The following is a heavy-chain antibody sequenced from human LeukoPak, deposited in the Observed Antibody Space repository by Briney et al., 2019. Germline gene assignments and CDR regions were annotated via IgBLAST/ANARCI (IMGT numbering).Heavy chain of an antibody. CDR3: ATGYCSSTSCSTDAFDI. V-gene: IGHV1-8*01. J-gene: IGHJ3*02. CDR2: MNPNSGNT. D-gene: IGHD2-2*01. CDR1: GYTFTSYD. Sequence: ASVKVSCKASGYTFTSYDINWVRQATGQGLEWMGWMNPNSGNTGYAQKFQGRVTMTRNTSISTVYMELSSLRSEDTAVYYCATGYCSSTSCSTDAFDIWGQGTMVTVSS.